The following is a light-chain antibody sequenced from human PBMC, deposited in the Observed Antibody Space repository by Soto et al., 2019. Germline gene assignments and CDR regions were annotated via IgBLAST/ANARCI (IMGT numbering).Light chain of an antibody. V-gene: IGLV2-14*01. CDR2: DVS. CDR1: SSDVGGYNY. Sequence: QSVLTQPASVSGSPGQLIAISCTGTSSDVGGYNYVSWYQQHPGKTPNLMIYDVSNRPSGVSNRFSGSKSGNTASLTISGLQAEDEADYYCSSYTSSSTWVFGGGTQLTVL. CDR3: SSYTSSSTWV. J-gene: IGLJ3*02.